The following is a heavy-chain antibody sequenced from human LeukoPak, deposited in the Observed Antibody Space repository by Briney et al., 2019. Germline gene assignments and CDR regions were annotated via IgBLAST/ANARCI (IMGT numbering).Heavy chain of an antibody. D-gene: IGHD2-2*01. Sequence: SETLSLTCAVYGGSFSGYYWRWIRQPPGKGLEWIGEINHSGSTNYNPSLKSRVTISVDTSKNQFSLKLSSVTAADTAVYYCARAQRIVVVPSAMSYYYYGIDVWGQGTTVTVSS. CDR3: ARAQRIVVVPSAMSYYYYGIDV. V-gene: IGHV4-34*01. CDR1: GGSFSGYY. J-gene: IGHJ6*02. CDR2: INHSGST.